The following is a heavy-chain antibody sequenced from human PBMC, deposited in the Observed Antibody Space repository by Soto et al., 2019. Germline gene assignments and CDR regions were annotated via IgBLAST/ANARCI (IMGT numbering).Heavy chain of an antibody. J-gene: IGHJ6*02. V-gene: IGHV4-39*01. CDR1: GGSISSSSYY. D-gene: IGHD6-19*01. CDR3: ARLPWSSGWYYNDYYGMDV. Sequence: SETLSLTCTVSGGSISSSSYYWGWIRQPPGKGLEWIGSIYYSGSTYYNPSLKSRVTISVDTSKNQFSLKLSSVTAADTAVYYCARLPWSSGWYYNDYYGMDVWGQGTTVTVSS. CDR2: IYYSGST.